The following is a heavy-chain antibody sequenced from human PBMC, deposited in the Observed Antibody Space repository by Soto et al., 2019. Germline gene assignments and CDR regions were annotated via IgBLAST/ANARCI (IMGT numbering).Heavy chain of an antibody. CDR2: ISYDGSNK. V-gene: IGHV3-30-3*01. D-gene: IGHD6-19*01. Sequence: QVQLVESGGGVVQPGRSLRLSCAASGFTFSSYAMHWVRQAPGKGLEWVAVISYDGSNKYYADSVKGRFTISRDNSKNTRYLQMNSLRAEDTAVYYCARVSSGWYFDYWGQGTLVTVSS. CDR1: GFTFSSYA. CDR3: ARVSSGWYFDY. J-gene: IGHJ4*02.